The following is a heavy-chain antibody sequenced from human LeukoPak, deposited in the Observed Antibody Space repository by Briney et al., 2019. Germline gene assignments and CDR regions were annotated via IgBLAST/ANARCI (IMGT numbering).Heavy chain of an antibody. CDR3: ARNTSSSPGFDP. D-gene: IGHD6-6*01. CDR1: GVSIKSPTSY. Sequence: SETLSLTCSVSGVSIKSPTSYWSWIRQPPGKGLEWIGNVYYIGTTTYNKSLQSRVTISIDTSNSHFSLEIVSVTADDTAVYYCARNTSSSPGFDPWAQGTLVTVSS. CDR2: VYYIGTT. V-gene: IGHV4-61*03. J-gene: IGHJ5*02.